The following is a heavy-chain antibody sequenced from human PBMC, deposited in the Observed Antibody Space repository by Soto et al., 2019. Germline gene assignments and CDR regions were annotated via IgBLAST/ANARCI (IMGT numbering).Heavy chain of an antibody. Sequence: SGGSLRLSCAASGFAFSTYSMNWVRQAPGKGLERVSYISFSSTTIFYADSVRGRFTISRDNAKNSLYLQMNTLRDEDTAVYYCARDNGMAGSFDPWGQGTLVTVSS. J-gene: IGHJ5*02. D-gene: IGHD2-8*01. CDR2: ISFSSTTI. CDR3: ARDNGMAGSFDP. V-gene: IGHV3-48*02. CDR1: GFAFSTYS.